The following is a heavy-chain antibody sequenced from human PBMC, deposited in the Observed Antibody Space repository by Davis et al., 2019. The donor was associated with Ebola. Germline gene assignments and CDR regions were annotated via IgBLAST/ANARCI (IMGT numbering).Heavy chain of an antibody. CDR3: ARSRYCSGGSCYAPPNY. CDR2: ISAYNGNT. V-gene: IGHV1-18*01. Sequence: ASVKVSCKASGYTFTSYGISWVRQAPGQGLEWMGWISAYNGNTNYAQKLQGRVTMTRNTSISTAYMELSSLRSEDTAVYYCARSRYCSGGSCYAPPNYWGQGTLVTVSS. CDR1: GYTFTSYG. D-gene: IGHD2-15*01. J-gene: IGHJ4*02.